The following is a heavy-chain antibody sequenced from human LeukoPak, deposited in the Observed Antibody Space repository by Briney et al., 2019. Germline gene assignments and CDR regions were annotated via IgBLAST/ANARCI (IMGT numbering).Heavy chain of an antibody. Sequence: ASVKVSCKASGYTFTSYAMNWVRQAPGQGLEWMGWINTNTGNPTYAQGFTGRFVFSLDTSVSTAYLQISSLKAEDTAVYYCARVADSSGYYGGDYWGQGTLVTVSS. CDR2: INTNTGNP. CDR1: GYTFTSYA. CDR3: ARVADSSGYYGGDY. J-gene: IGHJ4*02. V-gene: IGHV7-4-1*02. D-gene: IGHD3-22*01.